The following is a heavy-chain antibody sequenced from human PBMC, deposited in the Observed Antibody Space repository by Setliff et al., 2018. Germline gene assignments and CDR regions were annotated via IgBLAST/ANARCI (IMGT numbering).Heavy chain of an antibody. CDR2: ISGSAQTT. V-gene: IGHV3-23*01. J-gene: IGHJ6*02. Sequence: GGSLRLSCAASGFTFSSYAITWVRQAPGKGLEWVSMISGSAQTTYYADSVKGRFTISRDNSKNTLYLQMNSLRAEDTAVYYCARDRVRTAALGGMDVWGQGTTVTVSS. CDR1: GFTFSSYA. CDR3: ARDRVRTAALGGMDV. D-gene: IGHD6-6*01.